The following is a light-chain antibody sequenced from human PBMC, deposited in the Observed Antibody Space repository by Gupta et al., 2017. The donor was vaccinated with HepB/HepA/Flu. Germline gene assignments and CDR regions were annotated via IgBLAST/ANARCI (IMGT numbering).Light chain of an antibody. Sequence: DIVMTQSPDSLAVSLGERATINCKSSQSVLYSSNNKNYLAWYQQKPGQPPKLLIYWASTRESGLPDRFSGSGSGTDFTLTISSLPAEDVAVYYCQQDDSTPLTFGGGTKVEIK. J-gene: IGKJ4*01. CDR3: QQDDSTPLT. V-gene: IGKV4-1*01. CDR2: WAS. CDR1: QSVLYSSNNKNY.